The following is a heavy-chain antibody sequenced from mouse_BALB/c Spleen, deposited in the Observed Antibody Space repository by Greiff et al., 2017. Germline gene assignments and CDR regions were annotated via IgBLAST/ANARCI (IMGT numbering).Heavy chain of an antibody. D-gene: IGHD2-1*01. CDR3: ARLISHYGNYGNYAMDY. CDR1: GYAFSSSW. Sequence: VKLMESGPELVKPGASVKISCKASGYAFSSSWMNWVKQRPGQGLEWIGRIYPGDGDTNYNGKFKGKATLTADKSSSTAYMQLSSLTSVDSAVYFCARLISHYGNYGNYAMDYWGQGTSVTVSS. V-gene: IGHV1-82*01. CDR2: IYPGDGDT. J-gene: IGHJ4*01.